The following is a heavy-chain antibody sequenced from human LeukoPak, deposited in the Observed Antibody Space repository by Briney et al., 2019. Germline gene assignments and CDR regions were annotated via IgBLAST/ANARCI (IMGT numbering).Heavy chain of an antibody. CDR3: ASPIAAAAHYYGMDV. V-gene: IGHV1-69*04. J-gene: IGHJ6*02. CDR1: GGTFSSYA. D-gene: IGHD6-13*01. Sequence: GASVKVSCKASGGTFSSYAISWVRQAPGQGLEWMGRIIPILGIANYAQKFQGRVTITADKSTSTAYMELSSLRSEDTAVYHCASPIAAAAHYYGMDVWGQGTTVTVSS. CDR2: IIPILGIA.